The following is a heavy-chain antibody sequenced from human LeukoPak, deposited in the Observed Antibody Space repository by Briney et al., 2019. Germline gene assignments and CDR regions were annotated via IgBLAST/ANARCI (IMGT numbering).Heavy chain of an antibody. Sequence: GGSLRLSCTASGFTFSDYYMTWIRQAPGKGLEWVASIRGRFTISRDDAKKSLFLHMNSLRGEDTALYYCAAWDDFGTFVSFEPWGQGTLVPVSS. D-gene: IGHD4-17*01. CDR1: GFTFSDYY. CDR2: IR. V-gene: IGHV3-69-1*01. CDR3: AAWDDFGTFVSFEP. J-gene: IGHJ4*02.